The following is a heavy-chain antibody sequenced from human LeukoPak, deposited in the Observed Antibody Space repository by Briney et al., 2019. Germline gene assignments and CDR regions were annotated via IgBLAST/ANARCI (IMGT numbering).Heavy chain of an antibody. CDR1: GYTFTSYG. V-gene: IGHV1-18*01. CDR3: ARDTYYYGSGSYGYYYYYYMDV. D-gene: IGHD3-10*01. CDR2: ISAYNGNT. Sequence: ASVKVSCKASGYTFTSYGISWVRQAPGQGLEWMGWISAYNGNTNYAQKLQGRVTMTTDTSTSTAYMELRSLRSDDTAVYYCARDTYYYGSGSYGYYYYYYMDVWGKGTTVTVSS. J-gene: IGHJ6*03.